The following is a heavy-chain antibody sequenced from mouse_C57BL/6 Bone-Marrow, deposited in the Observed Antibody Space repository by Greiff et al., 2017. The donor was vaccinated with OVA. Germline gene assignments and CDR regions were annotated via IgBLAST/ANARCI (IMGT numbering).Heavy chain of an antibody. CDR2: IYPGSGNT. CDR1: GYTFTDYY. V-gene: IGHV1-76*01. J-gene: IGHJ3*01. Sequence: VQLQQSGAELVRPGASVKLSCKASGYTFTDYYINWVKQRPGQGLEWIARIYPGSGNTYYNEKFKGKATLTAEKSSSTAYMQLSSLTSEDSAVYFCAREGVTTTFAYWGQGTLVTVSA. CDR3: AREGVTTTFAY. D-gene: IGHD2-2*01.